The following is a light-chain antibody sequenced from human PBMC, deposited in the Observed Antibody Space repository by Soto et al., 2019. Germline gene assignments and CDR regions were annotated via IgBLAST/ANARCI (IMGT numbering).Light chain of an antibody. J-gene: IGLJ2*01. CDR1: SSNIGAGYD. CDR3: LSFDSSLSVV. V-gene: IGLV1-40*01. CDR2: GNT. Sequence: QPVLRQPPSVSGAPGQRVTISCTGSSSNIGAGYDVHWYQQLPGRAPKLLIYGNTNRPSGVPDRFSGSKSGTSASLAITGLQAEDEADYYCLSFDSSLSVVFGGGTKLTVL.